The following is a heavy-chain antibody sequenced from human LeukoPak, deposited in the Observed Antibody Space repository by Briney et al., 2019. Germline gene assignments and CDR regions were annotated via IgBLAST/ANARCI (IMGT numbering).Heavy chain of an antibody. CDR1: GGNFSSYA. CDR3: ARARYDFWSGYSWFDP. CDR2: IIPIFGTA. D-gene: IGHD3-3*01. Sequence: SSVKVSCQSSGGNFSSYAMSVVRQAPGQGLEWMGGIIPIFGTANYAQKFQGRVTITTDESTSTAYMELSSLRSEDTAVYYCARARYDFWSGYSWFDPWGQGTLVTVSS. V-gene: IGHV1-69*05. J-gene: IGHJ5*02.